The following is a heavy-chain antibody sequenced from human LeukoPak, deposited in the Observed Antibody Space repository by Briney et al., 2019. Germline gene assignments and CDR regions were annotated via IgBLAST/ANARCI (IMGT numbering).Heavy chain of an antibody. J-gene: IGHJ4*02. D-gene: IGHD4-17*01. Sequence: SETLSLTCAVYGGSFSGYYWSWIRQPPGKGLEWIGEINHSGSTNYNPSLKSRVTISVDTSQNQFSLKLSPVTAADTAVYYCARALTTVTTSTTFDYWGQGTLVTVSS. CDR2: INHSGST. CDR1: GGSFSGYY. CDR3: ARALTTVTTSTTFDY. V-gene: IGHV4-34*01.